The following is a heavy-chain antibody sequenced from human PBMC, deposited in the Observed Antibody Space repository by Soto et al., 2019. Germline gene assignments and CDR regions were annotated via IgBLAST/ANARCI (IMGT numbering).Heavy chain of an antibody. CDR2: IHYSGST. J-gene: IGHJ4*02. Sequence: SETLSLTCTVSGGSISSYYWSWIRQPPGKGLEWIGYIHYSGSTNYNPSLKSRVTISVDTSKNQFSLKVSFLTAADTAVYYCAREVTPRIAAAGPEFDDWGQGTLVTVSS. CDR3: AREVTPRIAAAGPEFDD. V-gene: IGHV4-59*01. CDR1: GGSISSYY. D-gene: IGHD6-13*01.